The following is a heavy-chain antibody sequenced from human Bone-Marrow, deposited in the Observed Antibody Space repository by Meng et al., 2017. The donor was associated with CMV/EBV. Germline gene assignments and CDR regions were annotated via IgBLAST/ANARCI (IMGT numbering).Heavy chain of an antibody. CDR2: IHPESGGT. CDR3: ARVSTGTTLVDY. D-gene: IGHD1-7*01. V-gene: IGHV1-2*02. CDR1: GYTFIDYY. J-gene: IGHJ4*02. Sequence: ASVKVSCKASGYTFIDYYMHWLRHTPGQGLEWMGWIHPESGGTKYAENFQGRVTMTRDTSNSTAYMELSSLRSDDTAVYYCARVSTGTTLVDYWGQGTLVTVSS.